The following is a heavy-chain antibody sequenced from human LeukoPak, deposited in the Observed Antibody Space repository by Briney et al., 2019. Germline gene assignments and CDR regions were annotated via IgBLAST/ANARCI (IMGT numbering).Heavy chain of an antibody. CDR1: GYTFTSYD. CDR2: MNPNSGNT. CDR3: ARGSYYYGSGSRNYFDF. J-gene: IGHJ4*02. Sequence: ASVKVSCKASGYTFTSYDINWVRQATGQGLEWMGWMNPNSGNTGYAQKFQGRVTMTTDTSTSTAYMELRSLISDDTAVYYCARGSYYYGSGSRNYFDFWGQGTLVTVPS. D-gene: IGHD3-10*01. V-gene: IGHV1-8*01.